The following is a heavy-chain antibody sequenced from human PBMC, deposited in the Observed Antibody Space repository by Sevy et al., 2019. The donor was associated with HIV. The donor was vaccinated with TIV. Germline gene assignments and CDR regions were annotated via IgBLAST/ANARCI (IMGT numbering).Heavy chain of an antibody. CDR3: AKVPSSVRGVIITGFDY. CDR1: GFTFSSYA. V-gene: IGHV3-23*01. CDR2: ISGSGGST. D-gene: IGHD3-10*01. J-gene: IGHJ4*01. Sequence: GGSLRLSCAASGFTFSSYAMSWVRQAPGKGLEWVSAISGSGGSTYYADSVKGRFTISRDNSKNTLYLQMNSLRAEDTAVYYCAKVPSSVRGVIITGFDYWGHGTLVTVSS.